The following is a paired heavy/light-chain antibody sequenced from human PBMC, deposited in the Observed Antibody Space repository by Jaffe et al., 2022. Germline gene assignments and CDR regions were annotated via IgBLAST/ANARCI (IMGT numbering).Heavy chain of an antibody. V-gene: IGHV3-30*02. D-gene: IGHD3-10*01. CDR2: TLNDDSNK. J-gene: IGHJ3*02. CDR1: GFTFSSYH. CDR3: AKYYYGSGSSYNGRQFEDAFDI. Sequence: QVQLVESGGGVAQPGGSLRLSCAASGFTFSSYHMHWVRQVPGKGLEWVALTLNDDSNKYYADSVKGRFTISRDNSKNTLYLQMNSLKPEDTAVYYCAKYYYGSGSSYNGRQFEDAFDIWGQGTMVTVSS.
Light chain of an antibody. CDR1: SSNIGNNA. CDR3: ASWDDRLNGVI. Sequence: QSVLTQPPSVSEAPRQRVTISCSGSSSNIGNNAVNWYQQLPGKAPKLLIYYDDRLPSGVSDRFSGSKSGTSASLAISGLQSEDEADYYCASWDDRLNGVIFGGGTKLTVL. CDR2: YDD. J-gene: IGLJ2*01. V-gene: IGLV1-36*01.